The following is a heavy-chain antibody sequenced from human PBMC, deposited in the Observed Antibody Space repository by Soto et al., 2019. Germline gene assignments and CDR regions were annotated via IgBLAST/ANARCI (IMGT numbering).Heavy chain of an antibody. CDR3: ARGTRPTRLGYYYGMDV. CDR2: IIPIFGTA. D-gene: IGHD2-2*01. J-gene: IGHJ6*02. Sequence: QVQLVQSGAEVKKPGSSVKVSCKASGGTFSSYAISWVRQAPGQGLEWMGGIIPIFGTANYAQKFQCRVTITADESTSTAYMELSSLRSEDTAVYYCARGTRPTRLGYYYGMDVWGQGTTVTVSS. CDR1: GGTFSSYA. V-gene: IGHV1-69*01.